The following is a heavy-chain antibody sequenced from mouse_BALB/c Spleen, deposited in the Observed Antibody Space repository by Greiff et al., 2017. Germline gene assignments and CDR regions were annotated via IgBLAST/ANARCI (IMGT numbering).Heavy chain of an antibody. D-gene: IGHD1-1*01. Sequence: QVQVKQSGAELVRPGSSVKISCKASGYAFSSYWMNWVKQRPGQGLEWIGQIYPGDGDTNYNGKFKGKATLTADKSSSTAYMQLSSLTSEDSAVYFCAIYYCGSSLYYAMDYWGQGTSVTVSS. CDR2: IYPGDGDT. CDR1: GYAFSSYW. V-gene: IGHV1-80*01. CDR3: AIYYCGSSLYYAMDY. J-gene: IGHJ4*01.